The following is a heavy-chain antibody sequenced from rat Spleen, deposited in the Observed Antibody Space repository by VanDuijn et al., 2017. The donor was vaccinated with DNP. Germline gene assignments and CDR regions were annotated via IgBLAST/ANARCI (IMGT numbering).Heavy chain of an antibody. V-gene: IGHV2-32*01. D-gene: IGHD1-4*01. Sequence: QVQLKESGPGLVQPSQTLSLTCTVSGFALTSYHVHWVRQPPGKGLEWMGVMWSDGDTSYNSALKSRLSISRDTSKSQVFLKMSSLQTEDTATYYCARDRDRPGHNPFDYWGQGVMVTVSS. CDR1: GFALTSYH. CDR2: MWSDGDT. CDR3: ARDRDRPGHNPFDY. J-gene: IGHJ2*01.